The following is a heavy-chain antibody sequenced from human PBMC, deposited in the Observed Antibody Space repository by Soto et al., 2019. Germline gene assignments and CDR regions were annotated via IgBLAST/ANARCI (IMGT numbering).Heavy chain of an antibody. Sequence: QVQLQESGPGLVKPSETLSLTCTVSGGSISSYYWSWIRQPPGKGLEWIGYIYYSGSTNYNPSLKSRVTISVDTSKNQFSLKVSSVTAADTAVYYCARVSYSSSFYYYYGMDVWGQGTTVTVSS. CDR2: IYYSGST. CDR3: ARVSYSSSFYYYYGMDV. V-gene: IGHV4-59*01. CDR1: GGSISSYY. D-gene: IGHD6-6*01. J-gene: IGHJ6*02.